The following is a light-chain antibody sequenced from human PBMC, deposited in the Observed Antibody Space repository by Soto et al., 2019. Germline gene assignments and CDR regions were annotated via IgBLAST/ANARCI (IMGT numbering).Light chain of an antibody. J-gene: IGKJ3*01. CDR1: QSGTVNS. CDR3: QQYGDAPLT. CDR2: AAS. Sequence: EILLTQSPSTLSLSPGEGVTLSCSASQSGTVNSLAWYQQKPGQAPRLLIYAASTRAAADPDRFTGSGCGTDFALTVSRLEPEDVGIYYCQQYGDAPLTYGPGTKVDIK. V-gene: IGKV3-20*01.